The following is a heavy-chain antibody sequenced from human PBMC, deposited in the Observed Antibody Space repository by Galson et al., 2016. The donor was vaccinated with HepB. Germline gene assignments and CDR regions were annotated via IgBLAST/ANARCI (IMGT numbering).Heavy chain of an antibody. CDR2: INHSGYT. D-gene: IGHD3-22*01. Sequence: SETLSLTCAVYGESLSGFYWSFIRQPPGKGLEWIGEINHSGYTNYNPSVESRVTVSVDTSRNQFSLKLTSVTAADTAVYYCARYAVGPHYYDRACYSNAAFEIWGQGTMVTVSS. CDR1: GESLSGFY. J-gene: IGHJ3*02. CDR3: ARYAVGPHYYDRACYSNAAFEI. V-gene: IGHV4-34*01.